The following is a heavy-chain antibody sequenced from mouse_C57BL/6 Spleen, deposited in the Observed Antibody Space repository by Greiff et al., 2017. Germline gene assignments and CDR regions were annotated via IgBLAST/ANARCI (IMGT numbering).Heavy chain of an antibody. CDR3: ARRGEYEYARDY. J-gene: IGHJ4*01. Sequence: QVHVKQPGAELVMPGASVKLSCKASGYTFTSYWMHWVKQRPGQGLEWIGEIDPSDSYTNYNQKFKGKSTLTVNKSSSTAYMHLSSLTSEDSAVYYCARRGEYEYARDYWCQGTSVPVPS. V-gene: IGHV1-69*01. CDR2: IDPSDSYT. D-gene: IGHD5-2*01. CDR1: GYTFTSYW.